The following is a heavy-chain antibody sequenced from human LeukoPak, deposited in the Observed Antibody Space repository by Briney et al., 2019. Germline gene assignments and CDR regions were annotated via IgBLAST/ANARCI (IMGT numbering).Heavy chain of an antibody. V-gene: IGHV3-30-3*01. J-gene: IGHJ5*02. D-gene: IGHD2-15*01. CDR3: ARGSGPP. Sequence: GGSLRLSCAASGFTFSSYAMHWVRQAPGKGLEWVAVISYDGSNKYYADSVKGRFTISRDNSKSTLYLQMNSLRAEDTAVYYCARGSGPPGGQGTLVTVSS. CDR1: GFTFSSYA. CDR2: ISYDGSNK.